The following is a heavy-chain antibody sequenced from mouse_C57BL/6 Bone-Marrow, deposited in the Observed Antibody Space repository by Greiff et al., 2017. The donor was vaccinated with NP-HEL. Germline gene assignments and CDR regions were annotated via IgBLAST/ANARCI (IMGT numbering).Heavy chain of an antibody. Sequence: VQLQQSGPELVKPGASVKISCKASGYAFSSSWMNWVKQRPGKGLEWIGRIYPGDGDTNYNGKLKGKATLTADKSSSTAYMQLSSLTSDDSAVYFCARKDGNYDYWGQGTTLTVSS. V-gene: IGHV1-82*01. J-gene: IGHJ2*01. CDR2: IYPGDGDT. D-gene: IGHD2-1*01. CDR1: GYAFSSSW. CDR3: ARKDGNYDY.